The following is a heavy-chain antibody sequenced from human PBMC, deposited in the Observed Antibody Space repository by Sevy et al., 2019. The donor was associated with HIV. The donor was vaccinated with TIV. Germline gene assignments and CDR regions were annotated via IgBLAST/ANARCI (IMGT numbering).Heavy chain of an antibody. V-gene: IGHV3-30-3*01. CDR3: ASRLVGGWSGHNFDY. CDR2: ISYDGSNK. D-gene: IGHD3-3*01. J-gene: IGHJ4*02. CDR1: GFTFSSYA. Sequence: GGSLRLSCAASGFTFSSYAMHWVRQAPGKGLEWVAVISYDGSNKYYADSVKGRFTISRDNSKNTLYLQMNSLRAEDTAVYYCASRLVGGWSGHNFDYWGQGTLVTVSS.